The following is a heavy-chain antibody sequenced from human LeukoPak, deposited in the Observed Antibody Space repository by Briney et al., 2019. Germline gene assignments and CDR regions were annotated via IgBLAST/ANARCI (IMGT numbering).Heavy chain of an antibody. CDR1: GFTFSSYA. D-gene: IGHD6-19*01. V-gene: IGHV3-64*01. Sequence: GGSLRLSCAASGFTFSSYAMSWVRQAPGKGLEWVSAISGSGGSTYYANSVKGRFTISRDNSKNTLYLQMGSLRAEDMAVYYCARGLAVAGQNSYYYYMDVWGKGTTVTVSS. CDR2: ISGSGGST. J-gene: IGHJ6*03. CDR3: ARGLAVAGQNSYYYYMDV.